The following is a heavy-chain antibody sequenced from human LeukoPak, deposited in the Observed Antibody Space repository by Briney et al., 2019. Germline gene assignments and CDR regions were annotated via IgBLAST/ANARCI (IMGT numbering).Heavy chain of an antibody. CDR1: GFTFSSYA. J-gene: IGHJ4*02. V-gene: IGHV3-30*01. CDR2: ISYDGSNK. Sequence: GGSLRLSCAASGFTFSSYAMHWVRQAPGKGLEWVAVISYDGSNKYYADSVKGRFTISRDNSKNTLYLQMNSLRAEDTAVYYCARDDCSSTSCYTVWSWRSRSPDDYWGQGTLVTVSS. CDR3: ARDDCSSTSCYTVWSWRSRSPDDY. D-gene: IGHD2-2*02.